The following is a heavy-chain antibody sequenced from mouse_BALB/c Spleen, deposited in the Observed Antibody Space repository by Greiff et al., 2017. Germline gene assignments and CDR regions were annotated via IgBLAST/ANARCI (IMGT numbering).Heavy chain of an antibody. J-gene: IGHJ3*01. CDR3: ARDGESWFAY. CDR1: GYSITSDYA. V-gene: IGHV3-2*02. Sequence: EVQLQESGPGLVKPSQSLSLTCTVTGYSITSDYAWNWIRQFPGNKLECMGYISYSGSTSYNPSLKSRISITRDTSKNQFFLQLNSVTTEDTATYYCARDGESWFAYWGQGTLVTVSA. D-gene: IGHD2-13*01. CDR2: ISYSGST.